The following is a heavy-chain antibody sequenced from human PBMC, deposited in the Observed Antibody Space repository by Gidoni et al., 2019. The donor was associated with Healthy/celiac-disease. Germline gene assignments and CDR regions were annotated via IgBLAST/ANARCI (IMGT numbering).Heavy chain of an antibody. CDR1: GGSFSGYY. D-gene: IGHD3-22*01. Sequence: QVQLQQWGAGLLKPSETLSLTCAVYGGSFSGYYWRWIRQPPGKGLEWIGEINHSGITNYNPALKSRVTISVDTSKNQFSLKLSSVTAADTAVYYCARGLTKGGTYYYDSSGYYLSNRGWFNPLIFDYWGQGTLVTVSS. V-gene: IGHV4-34*01. CDR3: ARGLTKGGTYYYDSSGYYLSNRGWFNPLIFDY. J-gene: IGHJ4*02. CDR2: INHSGIT.